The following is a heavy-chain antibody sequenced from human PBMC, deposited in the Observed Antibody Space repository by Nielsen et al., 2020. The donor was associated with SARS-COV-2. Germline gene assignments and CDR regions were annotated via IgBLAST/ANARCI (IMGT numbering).Heavy chain of an antibody. CDR1: GFTFDDYG. CDR2: INWNGGST. Sequence: GESLKISCAASGFTFDDYGMSWVRQAPGQGLEWVSGINWNGGSTGYADSVKGRFTISRDNAKNSLYLQMNSLRAEDTALYHCARAVWGYCSSTSCYFDYWGQGTLVTVSS. J-gene: IGHJ4*02. V-gene: IGHV3-20*01. D-gene: IGHD2-2*01. CDR3: ARAVWGYCSSTSCYFDY.